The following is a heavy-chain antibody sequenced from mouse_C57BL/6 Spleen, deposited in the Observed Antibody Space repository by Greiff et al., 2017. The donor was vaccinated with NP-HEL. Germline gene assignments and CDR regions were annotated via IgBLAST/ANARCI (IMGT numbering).Heavy chain of an antibody. Sequence: EVQLQQSGPVLVKPGASVKMSCKASGYTFTDYYMNWVKQSHGKSLEWIGVINPYNGGTSYNQKFKGKATLTVDKSSSTAYMELNSLTSEDSAVYYCATQATFAMDYWGQGTSVTVSS. D-gene: IGHD3-2*02. CDR1: GYTFTDYY. V-gene: IGHV1-19*01. CDR3: ATQATFAMDY. J-gene: IGHJ4*01. CDR2: INPYNGGT.